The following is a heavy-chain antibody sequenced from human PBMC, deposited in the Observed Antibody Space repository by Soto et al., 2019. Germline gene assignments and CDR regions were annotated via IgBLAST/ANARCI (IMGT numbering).Heavy chain of an antibody. Sequence: GGSLRLSCAASGFKFDNYAMHWVRQAPGKGLERVSGISWNSNTIAYADSVKGRFTISRDNAKNSLYLQMNSLRAEDTAFYYCAKDTGPNWGQGTLVTV. CDR1: GFKFDNYA. V-gene: IGHV3-9*01. CDR3: AKDTGPN. CDR2: ISWNSNTI. J-gene: IGHJ4*02.